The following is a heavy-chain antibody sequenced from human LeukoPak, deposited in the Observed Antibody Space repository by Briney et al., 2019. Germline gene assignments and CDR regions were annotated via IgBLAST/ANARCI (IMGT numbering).Heavy chain of an antibody. CDR1: GGSISSGSYY. CDR2: IYTSGST. Sequence: SETLSLTCTVSGGSISSGSYYWSWIRQPAGKGLEWIGRIYTSGSTNYNPSLKSRVTISVDTSKNQFSLKLSSVTAADTAVYYCAREGLRYFDWLLPANYYYYYMDVWGKGTTVTISS. D-gene: IGHD3-9*01. CDR3: AREGLRYFDWLLPANYYYYYMDV. J-gene: IGHJ6*03. V-gene: IGHV4-61*02.